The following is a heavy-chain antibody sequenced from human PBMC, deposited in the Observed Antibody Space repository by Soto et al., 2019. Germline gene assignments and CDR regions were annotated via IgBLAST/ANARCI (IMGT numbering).Heavy chain of an antibody. CDR3: ARGRGYSYGWLFDY. D-gene: IGHD5-18*01. Sequence: SETLSLTCAVYGGSFSGYYWSWIRQPPGKGLEWIGEINHSGSTNYNPSLKSRVTISVDTSKNQFSLKLSSVTAADTAVYYCARGRGYSYGWLFDYWGQGTLVTVSS. CDR1: GGSFSGYY. J-gene: IGHJ4*02. V-gene: IGHV4-34*01. CDR2: INHSGST.